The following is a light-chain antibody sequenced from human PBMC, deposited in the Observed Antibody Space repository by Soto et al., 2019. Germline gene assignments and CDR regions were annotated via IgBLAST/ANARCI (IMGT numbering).Light chain of an antibody. CDR3: SSYTSSSTYV. CDR2: EVS. CDR1: GTDVGGYNY. J-gene: IGLJ1*01. V-gene: IGLV2-14*01. Sequence: QSALTQPASVSGSPGQSITISCTGTGTDVGGYNYVSWYQQHPGKAPKLIIYEVSNRPSGASNRFSGSKSGNTASLTISGLQAEDEADYYCSSYTSSSTYVFGTGTKVTVL.